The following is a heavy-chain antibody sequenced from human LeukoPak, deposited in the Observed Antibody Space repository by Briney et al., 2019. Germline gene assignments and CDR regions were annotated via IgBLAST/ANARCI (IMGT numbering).Heavy chain of an antibody. J-gene: IGHJ4*02. CDR1: GYTFTGYY. Sequence: ASVKVSCKASGYTFTGYYMHWVRRAPGQGLEWMGWINPNSGGTNYAQKFQGRVTMTRDTSISTAYMELSRLRSDDTALYYCARDMYSSGRVPFDYWGQGTLVTVSS. CDR3: ARDMYSSGRVPFDY. V-gene: IGHV1-2*02. CDR2: INPNSGGT. D-gene: IGHD6-19*01.